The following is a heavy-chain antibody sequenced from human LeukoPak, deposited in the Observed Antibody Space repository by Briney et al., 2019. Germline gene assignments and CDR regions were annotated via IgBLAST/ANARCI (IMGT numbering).Heavy chain of an antibody. CDR1: GFTFSSYA. Sequence: PGRSLRLSCAASGFTFSSYAMHWVRQAPGKGLEWVAVISYDGSNKYYADSVKGRFTISRDNSKNTLYLQMNSLRAEDTAVYYRARTTEDYDSSGYYNAPFDYWGQGTLVTVSS. J-gene: IGHJ4*02. CDR3: ARTTEDYDSSGYYNAPFDY. CDR2: ISYDGSNK. V-gene: IGHV3-30-3*01. D-gene: IGHD3-22*01.